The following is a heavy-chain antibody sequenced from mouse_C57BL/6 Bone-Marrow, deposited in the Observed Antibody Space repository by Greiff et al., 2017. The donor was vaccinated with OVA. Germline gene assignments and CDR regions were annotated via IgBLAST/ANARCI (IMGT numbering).Heavy chain of an antibody. J-gene: IGHJ3*01. D-gene: IGHD1-1*01. CDR2: IDPENGDT. V-gene: IGHV14-4*01. CDR1: GFNIKDDY. CDR3: TTEDYYGSSLL. Sequence: EVKLQESGAELVRPGASVKLSCTASGFNIKDDYMHWVKQRPEQGLEWIGWIDPENGDTEYASKFQGKATITADTSSNTAYLQLSSLTSEDTAVYYCTTEDYYGSSLLWGQGTLVTVSA.